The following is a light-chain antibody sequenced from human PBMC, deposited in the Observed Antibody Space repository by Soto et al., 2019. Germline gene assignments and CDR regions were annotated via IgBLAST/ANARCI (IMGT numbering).Light chain of an antibody. CDR1: QSISSW. CDR2: DAS. J-gene: IGKJ1*01. CDR3: QQYNSYWT. Sequence: DIQMTQSPSTLSASVVYIVTITFRSSQSISSWLAWYQQKPGKAPKLLIYDASSLESGVPSRFSGSGSGTEFALTISSLQPDDFATYYCQQYNSYWTFGQGTKVDIK. V-gene: IGKV1-5*01.